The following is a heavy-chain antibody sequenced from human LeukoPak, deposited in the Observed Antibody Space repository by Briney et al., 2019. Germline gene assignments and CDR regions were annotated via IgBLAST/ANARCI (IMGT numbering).Heavy chain of an antibody. CDR2: MNVNSGNT. CDR3: ARTPYSWGIDY. D-gene: IGHD7-27*01. Sequence: ASVKVSCKASGYTFITYDINWGRQAPGQGLEWMGWMNVNSGNTGYAQNFQGRLTITRNTSISTAYMELSSLRSEDTAVYYCARTPYSWGIDYWGQGTLVTVSS. V-gene: IGHV1-8*03. J-gene: IGHJ4*02. CDR1: GYTFITYD.